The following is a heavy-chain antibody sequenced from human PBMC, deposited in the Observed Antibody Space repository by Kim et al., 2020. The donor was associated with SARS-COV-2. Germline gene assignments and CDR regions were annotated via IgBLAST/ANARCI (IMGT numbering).Heavy chain of an antibody. CDR3: ARTSGPNFYYYYYMDL. J-gene: IGHJ6*03. Sequence: GGSLRLSCTASGFTFGDYAVSWVRQAPGKGLEWVGFIRIKTNGGTAAYAATVKGRFTISRDDSKSIAYLQMNSLKTEDTAVYYCARTSGPNFYYYYYMDLWSQGTTVTVSS. CDR1: GFTFGDYA. V-gene: IGHV3-49*04. CDR2: IRIKTNGGTA. D-gene: IGHD2-15*01.